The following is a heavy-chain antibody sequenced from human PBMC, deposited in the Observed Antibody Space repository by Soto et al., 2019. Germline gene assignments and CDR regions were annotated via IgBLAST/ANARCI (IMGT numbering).Heavy chain of an antibody. CDR3: ARLSRLDYRGSWFDP. CDR1: GYTFTSYG. V-gene: IGHV1-3*01. CDR2: INAGHGNT. J-gene: IGHJ5*02. Sequence: GASVKVSCKASGYTFTSYGISWVRQAPGQRLEWMGWINAGHGNTKYSQKFQGRVTITRDTSASTAYMELSSLRSEDTAVYYCARLSRLDYRGSWFDPWGQGTLVTVLL. D-gene: IGHD4-4*01.